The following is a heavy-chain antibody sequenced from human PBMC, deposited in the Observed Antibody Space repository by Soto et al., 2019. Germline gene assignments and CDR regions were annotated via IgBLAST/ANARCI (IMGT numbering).Heavy chain of an antibody. CDR2: IWYDGSNK. Sequence: GESLRLSWAASGFTFSSYGMHWVRQAPGKGLEWVAVIWYDGSNKYYADSVKGRFTISRDNSKNTLYLQMNSLRAEDTAVYYCARGRDGPYCSGGSCYGMDVWGQGTTVTVSS. D-gene: IGHD2-15*01. J-gene: IGHJ6*02. V-gene: IGHV3-33*01. CDR3: ARGRDGPYCSGGSCYGMDV. CDR1: GFTFSSYG.